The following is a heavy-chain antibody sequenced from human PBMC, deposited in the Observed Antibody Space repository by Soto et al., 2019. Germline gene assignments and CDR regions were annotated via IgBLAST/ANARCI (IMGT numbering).Heavy chain of an antibody. V-gene: IGHV4-39*01. D-gene: IGHD3-10*01. Sequence: PSETLSLTCTVSGGYISSSSYYWGWIRQPPGKRLEWIGSIYYSGSTYYNPSLKSRVTISVDTSKNQFSLKLSSVTAADTAVYYCASFALWFGELYPHNWFDPWGQGTLVTVSS. CDR3: ASFALWFGELYPHNWFDP. J-gene: IGHJ5*02. CDR1: GGYISSSSYY. CDR2: IYYSGST.